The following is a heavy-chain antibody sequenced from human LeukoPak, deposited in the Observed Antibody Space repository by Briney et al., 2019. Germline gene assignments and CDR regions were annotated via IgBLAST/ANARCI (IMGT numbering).Heavy chain of an antibody. CDR2: SSSSGDYT. V-gene: IGHV3-11*03. CDR1: GFTFSDYY. D-gene: IGHD2-15*01. CDR3: AAFYCSAFFDY. Sequence: PGGSLRLSCAASGFTFSDYYMSWIRQAPGKGLEWVSYSSSSGDYTNYADSVKGRFIISRDNDKKSLFLQMNSLRADDSAVYYCAAFYCSAFFDYWGQGILVTVSS. J-gene: IGHJ4*02.